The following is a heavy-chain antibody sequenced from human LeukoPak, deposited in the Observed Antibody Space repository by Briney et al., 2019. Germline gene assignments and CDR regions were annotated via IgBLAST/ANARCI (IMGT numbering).Heavy chain of an antibody. Sequence: PGGSLRLSCAASGFTFSSYWMHWVRQAPGKGLVWVSRINTDGSSTIYADSVTGRFTISRDNAKNTLYLQMNSLRAEDTAVYYCARIGSRLPEDYWGQGTLVTVSS. CDR3: ARIGSRLPEDY. V-gene: IGHV3-74*01. J-gene: IGHJ4*02. CDR2: INTDGSST. CDR1: GFTFSSYW. D-gene: IGHD1-14*01.